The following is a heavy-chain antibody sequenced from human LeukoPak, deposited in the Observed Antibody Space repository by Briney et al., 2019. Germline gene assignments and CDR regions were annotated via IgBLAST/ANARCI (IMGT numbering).Heavy chain of an antibody. D-gene: IGHD5-12*01. CDR2: VYYSGSA. CDR3: AREGRGTYPYLDN. J-gene: IGHJ4*02. Sequence: PSETLSLTCTVSGGSISRGGFSWNWIRQTPEKGLEWIGYVYYSGSAFYNPSLKSRVTISIDASKSQFSLRLTSVTAADTGLYFCAREGRGTYPYLDNWGQGTLVTVSS. V-gene: IGHV4-30-4*07. CDR1: GGSISRGGFS.